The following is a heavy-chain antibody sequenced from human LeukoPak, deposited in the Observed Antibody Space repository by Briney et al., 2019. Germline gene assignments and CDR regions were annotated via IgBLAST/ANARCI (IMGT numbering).Heavy chain of an antibody. CDR3: ARDYDILTGSDY. D-gene: IGHD3-9*01. CDR2: ISYDGINK. CDR1: GFTFSSYA. J-gene: IGHJ4*02. V-gene: IGHV3-30-3*01. Sequence: GGSLRLSCAASGFTFSSYAMHWVRQAPGKGLEWVAVISYDGINKYYADSVKGRFTISRDNSKNTLYLQMNSLRAEDTAVYYCARDYDILTGSDYWGQGTLVTVSS.